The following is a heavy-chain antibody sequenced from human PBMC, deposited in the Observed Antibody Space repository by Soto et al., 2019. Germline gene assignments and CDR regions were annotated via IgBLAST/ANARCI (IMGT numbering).Heavy chain of an antibody. CDR2: IYYTGST. CDR3: ASDLWLRSPTGFGY. V-gene: IGHV4-61*08. D-gene: IGHD5-12*01. Sequence: HVQLQESGPGLVKPSETLSLTCTVSADSVNSRDYYWTWIRQSPGKGLEWIGYIYYTGSTNYKPSLMRRVTIALDTSKNQFSLSLKSVTAADTAVYYCASDLWLRSPTGFGYWGQGIPVIVSS. J-gene: IGHJ4*02. CDR1: ADSVNSRDYY.